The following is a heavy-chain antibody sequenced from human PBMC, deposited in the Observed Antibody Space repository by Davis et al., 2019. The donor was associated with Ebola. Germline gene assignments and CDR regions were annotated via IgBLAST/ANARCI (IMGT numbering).Heavy chain of an antibody. CDR2: IIPIFGTA. D-gene: IGHD3-22*01. CDR1: GHTFTAYS. Sequence: SVKVSCKASGHTFTAYSMHWVRQAPGQGLEWMGGIIPIFGTANYAQKFQGRVTITADKSTSTAYMELSSLRSEDTAVYYCAREALIHGMDVWGQGTTVTVSS. J-gene: IGHJ6*02. V-gene: IGHV1-69*06. CDR3: AREALIHGMDV.